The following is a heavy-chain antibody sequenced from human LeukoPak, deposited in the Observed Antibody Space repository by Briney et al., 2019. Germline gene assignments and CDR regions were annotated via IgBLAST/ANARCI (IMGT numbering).Heavy chain of an antibody. J-gene: IGHJ4*02. CDR3: ARDPYRSGSYTN. Sequence: ASVKVSCKASGYTFTGYYMHWVRQAPGQGLEWMGWINPNSGGTNYAQKFQGRVTMTRDTSISTAYMELSRLRSDDTAVYYCARDPYRSGSYTNWGQGTLVTVSS. CDR2: INPNSGGT. D-gene: IGHD3-10*01. CDR1: GYTFTGYY. V-gene: IGHV1-2*02.